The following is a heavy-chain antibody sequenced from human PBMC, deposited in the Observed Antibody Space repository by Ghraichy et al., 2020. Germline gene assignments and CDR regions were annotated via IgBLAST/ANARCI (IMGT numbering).Heavy chain of an antibody. CDR3: AKGGPVLLWFGGATFLDY. CDR2: ISYDGSNK. J-gene: IGHJ4*02. Sequence: GGSLRLACAASGFTFSSYGMHWVRQAPGKGLEWVAVISYDGSNKYYADSVKGRFTISRDNSKNTLYLQMNSLRAEDTAVYYCAKGGPVLLWFGGATFLDYWGQGTLVTVSS. V-gene: IGHV3-30*18. CDR1: GFTFSSYG. D-gene: IGHD3-10*01.